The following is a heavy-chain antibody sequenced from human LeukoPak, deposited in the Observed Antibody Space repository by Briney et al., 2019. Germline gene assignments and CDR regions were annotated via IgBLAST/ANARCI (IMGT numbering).Heavy chain of an antibody. D-gene: IGHD3-22*01. CDR1: GGSISSGGYS. V-gene: IGHV4-30-2*01. J-gene: IGHJ3*02. Sequence: SETLSLTCAVSGGSISSGGYSWSWIRQPPGKGLEWIGYIYHSGSTYYNPSLKSRVTISVDRSKNQFSLKLSSVTAADTAVYYCARGHYYDSSGYFHEAFDIWGQGTMVTVSS. CDR2: IYHSGST. CDR3: ARGHYYDSSGYFHEAFDI.